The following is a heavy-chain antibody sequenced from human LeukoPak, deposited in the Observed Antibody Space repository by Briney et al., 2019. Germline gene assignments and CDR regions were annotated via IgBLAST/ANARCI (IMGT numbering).Heavy chain of an antibody. CDR3: ARLRTYGSGSTTYFDY. CDR2: IYHSGST. CDR1: GDSISSGGYS. J-gene: IGHJ4*02. V-gene: IGHV4-30-2*03. Sequence: SETLSLTCAVSGDSISSGGYSWSWIRQPPGKGLEWIGSIYHSGSTYYNPSLKSRVTISVDTSKNQFSLRLSSVTAADTAVYYCARLRTYGSGSTTYFDYWGQGTLVTVSS. D-gene: IGHD3-10*01.